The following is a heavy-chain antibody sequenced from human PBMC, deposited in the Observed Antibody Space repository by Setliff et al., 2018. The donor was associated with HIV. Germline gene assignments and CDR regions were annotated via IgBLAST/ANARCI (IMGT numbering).Heavy chain of an antibody. Sequence: SETLSLTCSVSGVSINRTDHYWGWIRQSPGKRLEWIGSVSQSGSTYYNPSLKSRITISVDRSKNLSSLKLISVTAADQGVYYCARVPVAGANWFDPWGLGTLVTVSS. CDR2: VSQSGST. CDR3: ARVPVAGANWFDP. D-gene: IGHD2-21*01. V-gene: IGHV4-39*01. CDR1: GVSINRTDHY. J-gene: IGHJ5*02.